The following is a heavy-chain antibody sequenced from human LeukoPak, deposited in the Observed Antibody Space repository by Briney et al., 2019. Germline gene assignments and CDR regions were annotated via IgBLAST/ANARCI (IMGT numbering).Heavy chain of an antibody. Sequence: PGGSLRLSCAASVFTFDDYAIRWVRQAPGKGLEWVSGISRNRGSIGYADSVKVRFTISRDHAKNSLYLQWDSRRAEDTAFYYGAKTRGEAAGLFDYWGQGTLVTVSS. D-gene: IGHD6-13*01. J-gene: IGHJ4*02. CDR1: VFTFDDYA. CDR3: AKTRGEAAGLFDY. CDR2: ISRNRGSI. V-gene: IGHV3-9*01.